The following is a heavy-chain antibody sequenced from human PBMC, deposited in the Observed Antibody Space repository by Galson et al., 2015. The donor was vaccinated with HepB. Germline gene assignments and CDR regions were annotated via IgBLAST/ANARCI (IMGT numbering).Heavy chain of an antibody. CDR1: GFAFSSYD. D-gene: IGHD3-22*01. CDR3: AKDVSGYYSLDY. CDR2: ISYDGNIE. J-gene: IGHJ4*02. Sequence: SLRLSCAASGFAFSSYDMYWARQGPGKGLEWVAVISYDGNIEYYADSVKGRFTISRDNSKNTLYLQMNSLRAEDTAVYYCAKDVSGYYSLDYWGQGTLVAVSS. V-gene: IGHV3-30*18.